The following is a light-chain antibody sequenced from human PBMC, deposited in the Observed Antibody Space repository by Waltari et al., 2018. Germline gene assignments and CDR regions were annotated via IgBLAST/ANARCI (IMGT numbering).Light chain of an antibody. Sequence: SCRASQSVSSDLAWYQQRPGQAPRLLIHSASNRATGIPARFSGSGSGTAFTLTISSLEPEDFAVYYCQQRSNWPRTFGQGTKVEIK. CDR2: SAS. CDR1: QSVSSD. J-gene: IGKJ1*01. CDR3: QQRSNWPRT. V-gene: IGKV3-11*01.